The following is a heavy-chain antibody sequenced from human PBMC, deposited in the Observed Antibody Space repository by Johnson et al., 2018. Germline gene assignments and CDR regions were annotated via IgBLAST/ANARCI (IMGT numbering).Heavy chain of an antibody. CDR2: FFSGGST. J-gene: IGHJ6*03. CDR1: GFTVSNNY. V-gene: IGHV3-66*02. Sequence: VQLVQSGGGLVQPGGSLRLSCAASGFTVSNNYMSWVRQAPGKGLEWVSIFFSGGSTYYADSVKGRFTISRDNSKNTLYLQMKTLRVEETAVYYCARVSVTIPRSMDVWGKGTTVTVSS. D-gene: IGHD3-3*01. CDR3: ARVSVTIPRSMDV.